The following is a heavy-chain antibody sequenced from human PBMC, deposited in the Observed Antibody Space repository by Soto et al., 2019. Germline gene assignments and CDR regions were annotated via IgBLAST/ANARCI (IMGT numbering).Heavy chain of an antibody. V-gene: IGHV3-30*18. D-gene: IGHD3-22*01. J-gene: IGHJ4*02. CDR1: GFTFSSYG. CDR2: ISYDGSNK. CDR3: AKDLYYDSSGLDY. Sequence: PGGSLRLSCAASGFTFSSYGMHWVRQAPGKGLEWVAVISYDGSNKYYADSVKGRFTISRDNSKNTLYLQMNSLRAEDTAVYYCAKDLYYDSSGLDYWGRGTLVTVSS.